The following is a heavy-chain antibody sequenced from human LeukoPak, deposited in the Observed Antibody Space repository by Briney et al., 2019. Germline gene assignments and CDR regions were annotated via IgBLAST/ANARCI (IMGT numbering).Heavy chain of an antibody. V-gene: IGHV3-53*01. J-gene: IGHJ3*02. CDR2: IYSGGRT. D-gene: IGHD1-26*01. CDR1: GFTFRSYW. Sequence: GGSLRLSCAVSGFTFRSYWMTWVRQAPGKGLEWVSVIYSGGRTYYADSVKGRFTISRDNTKNTLYLQMNSLRAEDTAVYYCARDQMPKWDDAFDIWGQGTMVTVSS. CDR3: ARDQMPKWDDAFDI.